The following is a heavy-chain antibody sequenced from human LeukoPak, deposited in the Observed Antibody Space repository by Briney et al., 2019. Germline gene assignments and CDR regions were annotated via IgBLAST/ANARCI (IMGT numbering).Heavy chain of an antibody. CDR2: IYYSGHT. Sequence: SETLSLTCAVSGDSLNTYYWNWIRQTPGKGLEWIGYIYYSGHTDYNPSLKSRVTISVGTSKNQFSLSLRSVTAADTAVYFCATYKENKVATRGFDHWGQGTLVTVSS. V-gene: IGHV4-59*08. D-gene: IGHD5-12*01. J-gene: IGHJ4*02. CDR3: ATYKENKVATRGFDH. CDR1: GDSLNTYY.